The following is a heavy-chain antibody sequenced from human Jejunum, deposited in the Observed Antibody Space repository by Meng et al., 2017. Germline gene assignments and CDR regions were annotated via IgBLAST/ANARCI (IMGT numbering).Heavy chain of an antibody. D-gene: IGHD1-1*01. V-gene: IGHV3-30*04. Sequence: GGSLRLSCVASGFTFTNYAMHWVRQAPGKGLEWVAVISYDGSIKYYADSVEGRFTISRDNSKNTLYLEMNSLRAEDTAVFYCARSPRADTTYVTFHYWGQGTLVTVSS. CDR2: ISYDGSIK. CDR3: ARSPRADTTYVTFHY. CDR1: GFTFTNYA. J-gene: IGHJ4*02.